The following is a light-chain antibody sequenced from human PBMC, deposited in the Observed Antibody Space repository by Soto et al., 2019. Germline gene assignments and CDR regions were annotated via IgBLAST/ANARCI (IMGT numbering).Light chain of an antibody. J-gene: IGKJ1*01. Sequence: DIQMTQSPPTLSASVGDRVTLTCRASQSISGWLAWYQQKPGTAPKLLIYDASTLESGVPSRFSGSGSGTEFTLTISSLPPEDFATYYCHQYNTYSQTFGQGTKVEI. CDR1: QSISGW. CDR2: DAS. CDR3: HQYNTYSQT. V-gene: IGKV1-5*01.